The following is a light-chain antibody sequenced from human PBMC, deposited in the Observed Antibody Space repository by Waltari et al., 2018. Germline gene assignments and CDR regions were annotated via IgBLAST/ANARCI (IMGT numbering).Light chain of an antibody. J-gene: IGKJ1*01. CDR2: WAS. CDR3: QQYYITPPT. CDR1: QTVLYSSNNKNY. Sequence: DIVMTQSPDSLAVSLGERATINCNSSQTVLYSSNNKNYLACYQQKPGQPPKLLIYWASTRESGVPDRFSGSGSGTDFTLTISSLQAEDVAVYYCQQYYITPPTFGQGTKVEIK. V-gene: IGKV4-1*01.